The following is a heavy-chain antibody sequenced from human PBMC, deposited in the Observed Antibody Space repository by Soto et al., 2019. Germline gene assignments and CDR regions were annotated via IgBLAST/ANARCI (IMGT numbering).Heavy chain of an antibody. CDR1: GFTFSSYA. J-gene: IGHJ5*02. V-gene: IGHV3-30-3*01. CDR2: ISYDGSNK. CDR3: ARAYTSSWYWWFDP. Sequence: GGSLRLSCAASGFTFSSYAMHWVRQAPGKGLEWVAVISYDGSNKYYADSVKGRFTISRDNSKNTLYLQMNSLRAEDTAVYLCARAYTSSWYWWFDPWGQGTLVTVSS. D-gene: IGHD6-13*01.